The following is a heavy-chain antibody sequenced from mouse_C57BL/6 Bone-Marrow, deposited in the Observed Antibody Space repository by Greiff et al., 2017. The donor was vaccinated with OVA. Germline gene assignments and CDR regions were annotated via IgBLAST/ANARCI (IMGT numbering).Heavy chain of an antibody. V-gene: IGHV1-55*01. D-gene: IGHD1-1*01. CDR1: GYTFTSYW. J-gene: IGHJ2*01. CDR2: LYPGSGST. CDR3: ARKLGTVVAPFDY. Sequence: QVQLQHPGAELVKPGASVKMSCKASGYTFTSYWITWVKQRPGQGLEWIGDLYPGSGSTNYNEKFKSKATLTVDTSSSTAYMQLSSLTSEDSAVYYCARKLGTVVAPFDYWGQGTTLTVSS.